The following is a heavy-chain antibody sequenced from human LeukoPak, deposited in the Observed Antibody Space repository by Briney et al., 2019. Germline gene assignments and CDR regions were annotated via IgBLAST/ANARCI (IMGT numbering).Heavy chain of an antibody. Sequence: SETLSLTCTVSGGSISSYYWSWIRQPPGKGLEWIGYIYYSGSTNYNPSLKSRVTISVDTSKNQFSLKLSSVTAADTAVYYCASGIAVAGRVYWGQGTLVTVSS. CDR2: IYYSGST. CDR3: ASGIAVAGRVY. J-gene: IGHJ4*02. D-gene: IGHD6-19*01. CDR1: GGSISSYY. V-gene: IGHV4-59*12.